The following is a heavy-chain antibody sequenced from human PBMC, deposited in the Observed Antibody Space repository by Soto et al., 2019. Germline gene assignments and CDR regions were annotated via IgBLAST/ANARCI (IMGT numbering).Heavy chain of an antibody. V-gene: IGHV3-33*01. CDR2: IWYDGSNK. CDR3: AREPRLRYFDWLLDYYYGMDV. Sequence: GGSLRLSCAASGFTFSSYGMHWVRQAPGKGLEWVAVIWYDGSNKYYADSVKGRFTISRDNSKNTLYLQMNSLRAEDTAVYYCAREPRLRYFDWLLDYYYGMDVLGQGTTVTVSS. J-gene: IGHJ6*02. CDR1: GFTFSSYG. D-gene: IGHD3-9*01.